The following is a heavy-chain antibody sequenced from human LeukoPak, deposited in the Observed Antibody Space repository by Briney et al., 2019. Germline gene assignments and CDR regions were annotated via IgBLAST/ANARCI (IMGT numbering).Heavy chain of an antibody. CDR2: ISGSGVNT. J-gene: IGHJ4*02. CDR3: AKTRKIYYDSSGYPDY. Sequence: PGGSLRLSCAASGFTFTSYAKSWVRQAPGKGLEWVSAISGSGVNTYYADSVKGRFTISRDNSKNTLYLQMNSLRAEDTAVYYCAKTRKIYYDSSGYPDYWGQGTLVTVSS. D-gene: IGHD3-22*01. V-gene: IGHV3-23*01. CDR1: GFTFTSYA.